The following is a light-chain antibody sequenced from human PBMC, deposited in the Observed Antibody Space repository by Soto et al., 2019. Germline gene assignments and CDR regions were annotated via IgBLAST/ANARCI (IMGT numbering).Light chain of an antibody. CDR1: NIGGKS. CDR2: DDN. J-gene: IGLJ2*01. CDR3: QVWDSDSDHVV. V-gene: IGLV3-21*02. Sequence: SYELTQSPSVSVAPGQTAKITCGGNNIGGKSVHWYQQKPGQAPVLVVYDDNDRPSGIPDRFSGSNSGRTATLTLSRVEAGDEAVYYCQVWDSDSDHVVFGGGTKVTVL.